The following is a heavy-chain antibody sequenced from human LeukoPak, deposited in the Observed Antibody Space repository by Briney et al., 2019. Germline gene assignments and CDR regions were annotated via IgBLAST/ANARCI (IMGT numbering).Heavy chain of an antibody. CDR1: GYTFTSYG. V-gene: IGHV1-8*02. Sequence: ASVKVSCKASGYTFTSYGISWVRQAPGQGLEWMGWMNPNSGNTGYAQKFQGRVTMTRNTSISTAYMELSSLRSEDTAVYYCARGMYGSGGWYPYYYYYYMDVWGKGTTVTVSS. CDR2: MNPNSGNT. J-gene: IGHJ6*03. CDR3: ARGMYGSGGWYPYYYYYYMDV. D-gene: IGHD6-19*01.